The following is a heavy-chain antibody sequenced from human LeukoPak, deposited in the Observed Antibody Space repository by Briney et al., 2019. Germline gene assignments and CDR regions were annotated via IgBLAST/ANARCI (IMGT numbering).Heavy chain of an antibody. CDR3: ARGRGYGGNSLNSYFDY. J-gene: IGHJ4*02. CDR1: GGSFSGYY. V-gene: IGHV4-34*01. Sequence: SETLSLTCAVYGGSFSGYYWSWIRQPPGKGLEWIGEINHSGSTNYNPSLKSRVTISVDTSKNQFSLKLSSVTAADTAVYYCARGRGYGGNSLNSYFDYWGQGILVTVSS. D-gene: IGHD4-23*01. CDR2: INHSGST.